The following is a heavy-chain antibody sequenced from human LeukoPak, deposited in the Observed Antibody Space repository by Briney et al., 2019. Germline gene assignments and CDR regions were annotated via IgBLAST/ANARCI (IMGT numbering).Heavy chain of an antibody. CDR1: GFTFSSYE. Sequence: GGSLRLSCAASGFTFSSYEMNWVRQAPGKGLEWVSYISSSGSTIYYADSVKGRFTISRDNAKNSLYLQMNSLRAEDTAVYYCAELGIAMIGGVWGKGTTVAISS. J-gene: IGHJ6*04. CDR3: AELGIAMIGGV. CDR2: ISSSGSTI. D-gene: IGHD3-10*02. V-gene: IGHV3-48*03.